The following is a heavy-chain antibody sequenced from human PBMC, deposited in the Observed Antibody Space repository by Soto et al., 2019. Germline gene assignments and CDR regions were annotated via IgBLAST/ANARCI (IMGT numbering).Heavy chain of an antibody. CDR3: ANGSAFTIFKIHTAPDY. D-gene: IGHD3-9*01. CDR1: GFTFSSYA. V-gene: IGHV3-23*01. Sequence: PGGSLRLSCAASGFTFSSYAMSSVRQAPGKGLGWVSAISGSGGSTYYADSVKGRFTISRENSQDTLYLQMNVLRAEDTAVYYSANGSAFTIFKIHTAPDYWGQRTLVTVCS. J-gene: IGHJ4*02. CDR2: ISGSGGST.